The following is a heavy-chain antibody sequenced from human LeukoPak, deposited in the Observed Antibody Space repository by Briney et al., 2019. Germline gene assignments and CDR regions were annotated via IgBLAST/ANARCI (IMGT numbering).Heavy chain of an antibody. D-gene: IGHD3-10*01. CDR1: GYTFTSYD. Sequence: ASVKVSCKASGYTFTSYDINWVRQATGQGLEWMGWMNPNSGNTGYARKFQGRVTMTRDTSISTAYMELSRLRSDDTAVYYCVSGRVLWFGELSAFDIWGQGTMVTVSS. CDR2: MNPNSGNT. V-gene: IGHV1-8*02. CDR3: VSGRVLWFGELSAFDI. J-gene: IGHJ3*02.